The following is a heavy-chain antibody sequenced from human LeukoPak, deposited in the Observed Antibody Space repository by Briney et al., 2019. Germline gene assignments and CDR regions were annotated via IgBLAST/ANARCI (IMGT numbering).Heavy chain of an antibody. CDR3: AKDGSTFTVTIYYYYYMDV. Sequence: GGSLRLSCAASGFTFSSYGMSWVRQAPGKGLEWVSAISGSGGSTYYADSVKGRFTISRDNSKNTLYLQMNSLRAEDTAVYYCAKDGSTFTVTIYYYYYMDVWGEGTTVTISS. CDR1: GFTFSSYG. J-gene: IGHJ6*03. V-gene: IGHV3-23*01. D-gene: IGHD4-17*01. CDR2: ISGSGGST.